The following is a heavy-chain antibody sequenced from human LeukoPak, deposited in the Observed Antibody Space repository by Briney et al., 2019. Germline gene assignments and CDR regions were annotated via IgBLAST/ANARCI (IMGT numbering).Heavy chain of an antibody. Sequence: SVRVSCKASGGTFSSYAISWVRQAPGQGLEWMGGIIPIFGTANYAQKFQGRVTITTDESTSTAYMELSSLRSEDTAVYYCAGGYCSSTSCHPYWYFDLWGRGTLVTVSS. J-gene: IGHJ2*01. V-gene: IGHV1-69*05. D-gene: IGHD2-2*03. CDR1: GGTFSSYA. CDR3: AGGYCSSTSCHPYWYFDL. CDR2: IIPIFGTA.